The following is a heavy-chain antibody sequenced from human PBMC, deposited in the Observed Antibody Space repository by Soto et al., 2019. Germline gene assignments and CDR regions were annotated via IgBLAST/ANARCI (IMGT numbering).Heavy chain of an antibody. V-gene: IGHV4-34*01. CDR3: ARAVGIVDV. J-gene: IGHJ6*02. Sequence: PTETLSLTCAVYGGPLSGYYWSWIRQPPGKGLEWIGEINHSGSTNYNPSLKSRVTISVDTSKNQFSLKLSSVPAADTAVYYCARAVGIVDVWGQGTTVT. CDR2: INHSGST. CDR1: GGPLSGYY. D-gene: IGHD2-15*01.